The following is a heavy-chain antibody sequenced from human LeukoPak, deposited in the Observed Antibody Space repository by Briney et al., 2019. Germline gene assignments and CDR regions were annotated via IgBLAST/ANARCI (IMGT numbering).Heavy chain of an antibody. CDR3: ARSSIIAAAGPYYFDY. CDR2: IIPIFGTA. CDR1: GGTFSSYA. Sequence: GASVKVSCKASGGTFSSYAISWVRQAPGQELEWMGGIIPIFGTANYAQKFQGRVTITADKSTSTAYMELSSLRSEDTAVYYCARSSIIAAAGPYYFDYWGQGTLVTVSS. D-gene: IGHD6-13*01. V-gene: IGHV1-69*06. J-gene: IGHJ4*02.